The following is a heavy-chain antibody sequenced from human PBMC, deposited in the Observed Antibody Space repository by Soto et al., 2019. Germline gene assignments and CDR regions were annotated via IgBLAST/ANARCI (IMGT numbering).Heavy chain of an antibody. CDR3: ARDLYFGAGDAIDI. V-gene: IGHV3-30*04. Sequence: GGSLRLSCAASGFTFSGFLMHWVRQAPGKGLESVALITYDGRNDYYAESVKGRFSISRDNSKNTLYLQMNGLRPDDTAVYYCARDLYFGAGDAIDIWGQGTMVTVSS. CDR2: ITYDGRND. CDR1: GFTFSGFL. D-gene: IGHD3-10*01. J-gene: IGHJ3*02.